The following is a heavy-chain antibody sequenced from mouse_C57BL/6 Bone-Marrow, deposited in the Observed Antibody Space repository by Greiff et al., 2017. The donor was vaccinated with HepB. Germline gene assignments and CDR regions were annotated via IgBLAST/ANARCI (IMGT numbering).Heavy chain of an antibody. CDR3: ARRILRWYYDV. CDR2: INPNNGTT. V-gene: IGHV1-39*01. CDR1: GYSLTDYN. J-gene: IGHJ1*03. D-gene: IGHD1-1*01. Sequence: EVKLVESGPELVKPGASVKISCKASGYSLTDYNMNWVKQSNEKSLEWIGVINPNNGTTNYNQKFKGKATLTVDQSSSTAYMQLHSLTSEDSAVYYCARRILRWYYDVWGTGTTVTVSS.